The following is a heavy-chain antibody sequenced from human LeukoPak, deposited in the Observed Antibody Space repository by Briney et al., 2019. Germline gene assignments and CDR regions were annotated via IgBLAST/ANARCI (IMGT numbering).Heavy chain of an antibody. J-gene: IGHJ4*02. CDR3: ARHPSFSSAGLLFDY. D-gene: IGHD6-25*01. Sequence: QSSETLSLTCTVSGGSLSSYYWSWIRQPPGKGLEWIGYIYYSGSTNYNPSLKSRVTISLDTSKNQFSLRLSSVTAADTAVYYCARHPSFSSAGLLFDYWGQGTLVTVSS. CDR2: IYYSGST. V-gene: IGHV4-59*08. CDR1: GGSLSSYY.